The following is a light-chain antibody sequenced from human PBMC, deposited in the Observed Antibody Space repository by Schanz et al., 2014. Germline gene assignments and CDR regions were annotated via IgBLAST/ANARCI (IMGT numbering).Light chain of an antibody. CDR3: SSYAGSTTSWV. CDR1: SSDVGGYDY. J-gene: IGLJ3*02. CDR2: DVN. V-gene: IGLV2-14*03. Sequence: QSALTQPASVSGSPGQSITISCTGTSSDVGGYDYVSWYQQHPGKAPKLMIYDVNNRPSGVSHRFSGSKSGTTASLTISDLQAEDEADYYCSSYAGSTTSWVFGGGTKLTVL.